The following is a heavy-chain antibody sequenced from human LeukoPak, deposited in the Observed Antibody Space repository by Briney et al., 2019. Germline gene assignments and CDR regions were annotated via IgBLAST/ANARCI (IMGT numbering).Heavy chain of an antibody. V-gene: IGHV3-23*01. J-gene: IGHJ4*02. Sequence: GGSLRLSCAASGLTFSGYAMSWVRQAPGKGLEWVSAISGSGGSTYYADSVKGRFTISRDNSKNTLYLQMNSLRAEDTAVYYCAKDQHDSSSDYWGQGTLVTVSS. CDR2: ISGSGGST. CDR1: GLTFSGYA. CDR3: AKDQHDSSSDY. D-gene: IGHD6-6*01.